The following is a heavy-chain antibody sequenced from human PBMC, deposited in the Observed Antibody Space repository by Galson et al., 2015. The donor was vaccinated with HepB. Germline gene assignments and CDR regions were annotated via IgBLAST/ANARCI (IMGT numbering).Heavy chain of an antibody. D-gene: IGHD6-13*01. CDR3: ARGDIAAAGDY. J-gene: IGHJ4*02. CDR1: GFTFSSYA. Sequence: SLRLSCAASGFTFSSYAMHWVRQAPGKGLEWVAVISYDGGNKYYADSVKGRFTISRDNSKNTLYLQMNSLRAEDTAVYYCARGDIAAAGDYWGQGTLVAVSS. CDR2: ISYDGGNK. V-gene: IGHV3-30-3*01.